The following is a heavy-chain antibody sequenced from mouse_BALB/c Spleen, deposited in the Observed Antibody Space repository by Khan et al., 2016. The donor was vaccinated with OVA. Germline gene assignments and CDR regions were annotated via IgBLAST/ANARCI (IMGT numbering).Heavy chain of an antibody. V-gene: IGHV1-77*01. D-gene: IGHD1-1*01. J-gene: IGHJ3*01. CDR3: ARGGYSVFAY. CDR1: GYTFTDYV. Sequence: QVQLQQPGPELVKPGASVKMSCKASGYTFTDYVINWVKQRTGQGLEWIGDIYPGSGSTYYNEKFKGKAKLTADKSSNTAYMQLSSLTLEDSAVYFCARGGYSVFAYWGQGTLVTVSA. CDR2: IYPGSGST.